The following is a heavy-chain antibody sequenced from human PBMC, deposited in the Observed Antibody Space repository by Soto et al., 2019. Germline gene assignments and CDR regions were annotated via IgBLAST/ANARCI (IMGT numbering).Heavy chain of an antibody. D-gene: IGHD5-12*01. CDR2: IYNGGST. V-gene: IGHV4-30-4*01. CDR1: GGSISTVNYW. Sequence: SETLSLTCTVSGGSISTVNYWWSWIRQSPDMGLEWIGHIYNGGSTYNNPSLESRVTMSVDTSKNQLSLTLSSVSAADTAVYYCARDKISGLFDYWGQGTLVTVSS. CDR3: ARDKISGLFDY. J-gene: IGHJ4*02.